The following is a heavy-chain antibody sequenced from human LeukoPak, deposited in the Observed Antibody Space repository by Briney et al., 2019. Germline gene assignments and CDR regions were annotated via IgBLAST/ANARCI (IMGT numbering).Heavy chain of an antibody. CDR3: ARDRRIAAAGYYYYYYMDA. V-gene: IGHV4-39*02. Sequence: SETLSLTCTVSGGSISSSSYYWGWIRQPPGKGLEWIGSIYYSGSTYYNPSLKSRVTISVDTSKNQFSLKLSSVTAADTAVYYCARDRRIAAAGYYYYYYMDAWGKGTTVTISS. D-gene: IGHD6-13*01. J-gene: IGHJ6*03. CDR1: GGSISSSSYY. CDR2: IYYSGST.